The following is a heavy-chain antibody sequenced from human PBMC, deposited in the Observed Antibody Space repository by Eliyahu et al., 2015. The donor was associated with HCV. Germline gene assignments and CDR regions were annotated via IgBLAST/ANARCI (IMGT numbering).Heavy chain of an antibody. J-gene: IGHJ4*02. D-gene: IGHD2-21*02. Sequence: QVQLQQWGAGLLRPSETLSLTCAVHGESFTHYYWNWIRQPPGKGLEWIGEINHSGTPNYNPSLESRVAISVDTSKDQFSLNLTSVTAADTAVYFCARGSWYGDYYFDYWGQGSLVTVSS. CDR3: ARGSWYGDYYFDY. CDR2: INHSGTP. CDR1: GESFTHYY. V-gene: IGHV4-34*01.